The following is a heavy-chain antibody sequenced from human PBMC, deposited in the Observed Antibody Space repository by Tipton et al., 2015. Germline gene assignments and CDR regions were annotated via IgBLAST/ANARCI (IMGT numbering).Heavy chain of an antibody. CDR3: ARGHYVSGWYSHYFDL. J-gene: IGHJ2*01. CDR2: ISYSGSP. CDR1: GGSISNYY. D-gene: IGHD6-19*01. Sequence: TLSLTCTVSGGSISNYYWNWIRQPPGKGLEWIGYISYSGSPNYTPSLRSRVTISVDAPKTQFSLQLSSITAADTAVYYCARGHYVSGWYSHYFDLWGRGSLVTVSS. V-gene: IGHV4-59*12.